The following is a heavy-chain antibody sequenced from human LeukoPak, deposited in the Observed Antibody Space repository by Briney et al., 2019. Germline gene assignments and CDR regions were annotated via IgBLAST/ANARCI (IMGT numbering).Heavy chain of an antibody. V-gene: IGHV3-30*04. CDR2: ISNDVRNT. J-gene: IGHJ4*02. CDR3: ARDSSGYPFDY. Sequence: GGSLRLSCVASEFTFSSYPMHWVRQAPGKGLEWVAVISNDVRNTFYADSVKGRFTISRDNSKNTLYLQMNSLRAEDTAVYYCARDSSGYPFDYWGQGTLLTVSS. CDR1: EFTFSSYP. D-gene: IGHD3-22*01.